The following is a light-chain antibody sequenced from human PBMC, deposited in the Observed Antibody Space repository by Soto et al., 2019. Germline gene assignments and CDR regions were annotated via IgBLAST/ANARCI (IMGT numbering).Light chain of an antibody. V-gene: IGKV3-20*01. Sequence: EIVLTQSPGTLSSSPGERATLSCRASQSVSNSYLTWYQQKPGQAPRLIIYGASSRATGTPDRFSGSGSGTDFTLTISRLEPEDFAVYYGQDDGSSLLYTFGQGTKLESK. J-gene: IGKJ2*01. CDR3: QDDGSSLLYT. CDR1: QSVSNSY. CDR2: GAS.